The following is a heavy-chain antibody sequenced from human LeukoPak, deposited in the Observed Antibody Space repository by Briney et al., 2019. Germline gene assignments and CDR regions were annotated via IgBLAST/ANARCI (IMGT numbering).Heavy chain of an antibody. CDR1: GFTSDDYG. CDR3: ARDGDIVLYFDY. Sequence: GGPLRLSCAASGFTSDDYGMSWVRQAPGKGLEWVSGINWNGGSTGYADSVKGRFTISRDNAKNSLYLQMNSLRAEDTALYYCARDGDIVLYFDYWGQGTLVTVSS. V-gene: IGHV3-20*04. CDR2: INWNGGST. D-gene: IGHD2-8*01. J-gene: IGHJ4*02.